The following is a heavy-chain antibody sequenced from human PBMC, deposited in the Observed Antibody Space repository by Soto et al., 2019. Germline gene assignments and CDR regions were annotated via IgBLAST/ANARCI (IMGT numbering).Heavy chain of an antibody. CDR3: ARGNGYKKRTHHYACAWGSDRQPRGWVSGWFVP. CDR2: IIPIFGTA. CDR1: GGTFSSYA. Sequence: QVQLVQSGAEVQKPGSSVKVSCKASGGTFSSYAISGVRQAPGQGLEWMGRIIPIFGTANFAQKRQGRVTISADESTRAAYMERSSLRSEVTAVYYCARGNGYKKRTHHYACAWGSDRQPRGWVSGWFVPWGQGTLVTVSS. D-gene: IGHD3-16*02. J-gene: IGHJ5*02. V-gene: IGHV1-69*18.